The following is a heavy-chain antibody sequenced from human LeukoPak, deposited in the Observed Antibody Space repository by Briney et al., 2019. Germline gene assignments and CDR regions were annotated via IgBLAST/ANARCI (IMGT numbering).Heavy chain of an antibody. CDR3: ASDIEYYDSSPY. Sequence: GGSLRLSCAASGFTFSSYSTNWVCQAPGKGLEWVSYISSSSSTIYYADSVKGRFTISRDNAKNSLYLQMNSLRAEDTAVYYCASDIEYYDSSPYWGQGTLVTVSS. J-gene: IGHJ4*02. V-gene: IGHV3-48*01. CDR2: ISSSSSTI. CDR1: GFTFSSYS. D-gene: IGHD3-22*01.